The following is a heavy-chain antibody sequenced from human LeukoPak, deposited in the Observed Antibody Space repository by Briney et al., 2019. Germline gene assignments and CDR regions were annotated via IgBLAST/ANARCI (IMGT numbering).Heavy chain of an antibody. V-gene: IGHV1-2*02. CDR1: GFTFIGFN. CDR2: INPNSGAT. J-gene: IGHJ4*02. D-gene: IGHD3-22*01. Sequence: GASLKVSCKTSGFTFIGFNFHWVRQAPRHALEWMGWINPNSGATNYPQEFQGRVTMTRDTSISTAYMELSRLRSDDTAVYYCARDNCYYDSSGSQPFDYWGQGTLVTVSS. CDR3: ARDNCYYDSSGSQPFDY.